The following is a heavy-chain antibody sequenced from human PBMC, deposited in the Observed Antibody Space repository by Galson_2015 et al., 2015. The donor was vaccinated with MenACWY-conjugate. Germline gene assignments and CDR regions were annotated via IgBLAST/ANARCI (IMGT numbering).Heavy chain of an antibody. D-gene: IGHD1-26*01. Sequence: LRLSCAASGFIFNTYWMHWVRQAPGKGLVWVSRINPGGSSTTYADSVKDRFTISRDNAKNTLYLQMNSLRPEDTAVFYCAKSRGASFYFDSWGQGTLVTVSS. CDR3: AKSRGASFYFDS. CDR1: GFIFNTYW. V-gene: IGHV3-74*01. J-gene: IGHJ4*02. CDR2: INPGGSST.